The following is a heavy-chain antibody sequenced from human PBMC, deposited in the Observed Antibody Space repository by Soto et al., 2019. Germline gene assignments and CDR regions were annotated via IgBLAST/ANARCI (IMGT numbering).Heavy chain of an antibody. CDR1: GFTFSSYA. Sequence: QVQLVESGGGVVQPGRSLRLSCAASGFTFSSYAMHWVRQAPGKGLVWVAVISYDGSNKYYADSVKGRFTISRDNSKNTLYLPMNRLRAEGTAVYFCARDGQQLVAYYSEYLGQGTLVTVSS. CDR3: ARDGQQLVAYYSEY. V-gene: IGHV3-30-3*01. D-gene: IGHD6-13*01. J-gene: IGHJ4*02. CDR2: ISYDGSNK.